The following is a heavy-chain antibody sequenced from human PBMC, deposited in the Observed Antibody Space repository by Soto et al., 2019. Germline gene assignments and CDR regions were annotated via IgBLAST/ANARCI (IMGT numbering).Heavy chain of an antibody. J-gene: IGHJ4*02. CDR2: IIDVGRT. Sequence: SEMLCLTCSVADGSISSRNDSWAWIRQPPGRGLEWIATIIDVGRTYYSASLKSRVTISVDTPKNQVSLYLRSVTATDTAVYYCARLFFGDYPHFDFWGPGALVTVSS. CDR3: ARLFFGDYPHFDF. D-gene: IGHD4-17*01. V-gene: IGHV4-39*01. CDR1: DGSISSRNDS.